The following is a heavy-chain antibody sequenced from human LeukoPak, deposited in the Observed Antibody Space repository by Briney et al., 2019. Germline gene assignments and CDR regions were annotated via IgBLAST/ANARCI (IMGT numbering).Heavy chain of an antibody. V-gene: IGHV1-69*04. Sequence: ASVKVSCKASGGTFSSYAVSWVRQAPGQGLEWMGRIIPILDIANYAQKFQGRVTITADKSTSTAYMELSSLRSEDTAVYYCARDLGYLPYDWGQGTLVTVSS. CDR2: IIPILDIA. CDR1: GGTFSSYA. D-gene: IGHD5-18*01. J-gene: IGHJ4*02. CDR3: ARDLGYLPYD.